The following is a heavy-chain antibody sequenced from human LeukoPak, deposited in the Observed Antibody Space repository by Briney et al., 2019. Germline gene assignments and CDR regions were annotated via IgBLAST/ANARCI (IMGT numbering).Heavy chain of an antibody. J-gene: IGHJ4*02. CDR2: VYYNGIT. CDR3: ARRLAVTGRYYFDY. Sequence: KPSETLSLTCFVSGGSISTYYWTGIRQPPGKGLEWIGFVYYNGITKYNPSLQSRVSISVDTSKNQFSLKLNSVTAADTAVYYCARRLAVTGRYYFDYWGQGALVTVSS. CDR1: GGSISTYY. V-gene: IGHV4-59*08. D-gene: IGHD6-19*01.